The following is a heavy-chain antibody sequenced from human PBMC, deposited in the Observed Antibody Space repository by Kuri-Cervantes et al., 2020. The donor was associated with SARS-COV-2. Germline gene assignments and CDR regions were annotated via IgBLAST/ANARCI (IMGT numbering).Heavy chain of an antibody. CDR1: GFTFSSYS. J-gene: IGHJ4*02. CDR2: ISSSSSSI. Sequence: GESLKISCAASGFTFSSYSMNWVRQAPGKGLEWVSSISSSSSSIYYAASVKGRFTISRDNAKNSLYLQMNSLRAADTAVYYCARVTTVTEGYWGQGTLVTVSS. D-gene: IGHD4-11*01. CDR3: ARVTTVTEGY. V-gene: IGHV3-21*01.